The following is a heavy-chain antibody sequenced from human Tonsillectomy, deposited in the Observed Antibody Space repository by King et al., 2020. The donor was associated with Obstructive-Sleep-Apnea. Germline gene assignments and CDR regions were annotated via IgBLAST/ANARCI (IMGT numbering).Heavy chain of an antibody. V-gene: IGHV3-23*04. CDR1: GFTFSSYA. D-gene: IGHD1-26*01. CDR3: AKALILLVGADC. Sequence: VQLVESGGGLVQPGGSLRLSCAASGFTFSSYAMSWVRQAPGKGLEWVATITGSGGSTSYADSVKGRFTISRDNSKKTLYLQMNSLRAEDTAVFYCAKALILLVGADCRGQGTLVTVSS. J-gene: IGHJ4*02. CDR2: ITGSGGST.